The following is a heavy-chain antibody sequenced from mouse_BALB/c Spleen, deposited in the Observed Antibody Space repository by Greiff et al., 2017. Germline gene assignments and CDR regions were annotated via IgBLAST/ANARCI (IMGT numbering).Heavy chain of an antibody. CDR3: ARSDYDYDGGYYFDY. V-gene: IGHV1-14*01. D-gene: IGHD2-4*01. CDR2: INPYNDGT. CDR1: GYTFTSYV. J-gene: IGHJ2*01. Sequence: EVQLQQSGPELVKPGASVKMSCKASGYTFTSYVMHWVKQKPGRGLEWIGYINPYNDGTKYNEKFKGKATLTSDKSSSTAYMELSSLTSEDSAVYYCARSDYDYDGGYYFDYWGQGTTLTVSS.